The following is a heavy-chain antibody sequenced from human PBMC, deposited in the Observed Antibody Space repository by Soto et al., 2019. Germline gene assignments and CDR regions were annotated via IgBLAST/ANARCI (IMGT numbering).Heavy chain of an antibody. CDR2: IYHSGPR. Sequence: SETLSLTCTVSGGSISSYYWSWIRQPPGKGLEWIGYIYHSGPRHYKPSLQSRVTMSVDTSKNQFSLNLTSVTAADTAIYYCATSNPTCPGCYSWGQGTLVTVSS. J-gene: IGHJ5*02. CDR3: ATSNPTCPGCYS. D-gene: IGHD3-10*01. V-gene: IGHV4-59*01. CDR1: GGSISSYY.